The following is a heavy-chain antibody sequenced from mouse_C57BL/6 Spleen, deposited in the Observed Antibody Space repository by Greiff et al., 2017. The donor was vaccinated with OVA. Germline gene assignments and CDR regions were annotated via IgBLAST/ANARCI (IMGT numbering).Heavy chain of an antibody. Sequence: VQLQQPGAELVRPGSSVKLSCKASGYTFTSYWMHWVKQRPIQGLEWIGNIDPSDSETHYTQKFKDKATLTVDKSSSTAYMQLSSLTSEDSAVYYCARTYYDYSYAMDYWGQGTSVTVSS. CDR3: ARTYYDYSYAMDY. J-gene: IGHJ4*01. V-gene: IGHV1-52*01. D-gene: IGHD2-4*01. CDR2: IDPSDSET. CDR1: GYTFTSYW.